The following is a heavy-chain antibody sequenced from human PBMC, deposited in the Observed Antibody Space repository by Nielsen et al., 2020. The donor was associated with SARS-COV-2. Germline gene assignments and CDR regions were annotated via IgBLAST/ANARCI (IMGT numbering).Heavy chain of an antibody. D-gene: IGHD5-24*01. CDR2: ISYDRSNI. J-gene: IGHJ4*02. Sequence: GESLKISCAAYGFTFSNYGMHWVRQAPGKGLEWVAAISYDRSNIYYADSVKGRFTISRDNARNTLYLQMSGLRAEDTGVYYCASRQDGYNYDTQWGQGTRVTVSS. CDR3: ASRQDGYNYDTQ. CDR1: GFTFSNYG. V-gene: IGHV3-30*03.